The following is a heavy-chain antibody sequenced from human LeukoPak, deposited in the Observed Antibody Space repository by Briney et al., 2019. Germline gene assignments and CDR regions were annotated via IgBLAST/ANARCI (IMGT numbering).Heavy chain of an antibody. CDR2: ISYDGSNK. D-gene: IGHD2-2*01. CDR1: GFTFSSYA. V-gene: IGHV3-30*01. J-gene: IGHJ6*03. CDR3: ASTAVPALGGAPYYYYMDI. Sequence: PGGSLRLSCAASGFTFSSYAMHWVRQAPGKGLEWVAVISYDGSNKYYADSVKGRFTISRDNSKNTLYLQMNSLRAEDTAVYYCASTAVPALGGAPYYYYMDIWGKGTTVTVYS.